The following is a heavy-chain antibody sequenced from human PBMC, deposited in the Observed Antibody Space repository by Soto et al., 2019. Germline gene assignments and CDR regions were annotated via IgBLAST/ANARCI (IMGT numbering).Heavy chain of an antibody. CDR3: ARARYYDFWSGLWSAFDP. V-gene: IGHV3-30-3*01. J-gene: IGHJ5*02. Sequence: PGESLKISCAASGFTFSSYAMHWVRQAPGKGLEWVAVISYDGSNKYYADSVKGRFTISRDNSRNTLYLQMNSLRAEDTAVYYCARARYYDFWSGLWSAFDPWGQGTLVTVSS. D-gene: IGHD3-3*01. CDR1: GFTFSSYA. CDR2: ISYDGSNK.